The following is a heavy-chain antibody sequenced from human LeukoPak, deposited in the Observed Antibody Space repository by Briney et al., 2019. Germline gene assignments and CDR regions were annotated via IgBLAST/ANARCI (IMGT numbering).Heavy chain of an antibody. Sequence: SETLSLTCTVSGGSISSGTYYWGWVRQPPGKGLEWIGSIYYSGSTYYNPSLKSRVTISVDTSKNQFSLKLSSVTAADTAVYYCARHDYSSSWYNWFDPWGQGTLVTVSS. J-gene: IGHJ5*02. CDR1: GGSISSGTYY. D-gene: IGHD6-13*01. CDR2: IYYSGST. V-gene: IGHV4-39*01. CDR3: ARHDYSSSWYNWFDP.